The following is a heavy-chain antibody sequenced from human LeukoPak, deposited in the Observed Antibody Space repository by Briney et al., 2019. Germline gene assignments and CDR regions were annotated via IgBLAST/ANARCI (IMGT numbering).Heavy chain of an antibody. Sequence: SETLSLTCTVSGGSISSYYWSWIRQPPGKGLEWIGYIYYSGSTNYNPTLKSRVTISVDTSKNQFSLKLSSVTAADTAVYYCARDTVSRIAARPYYYYYYGMDVWGQGTTVTVSS. V-gene: IGHV4-59*01. CDR2: IYYSGST. D-gene: IGHD6-6*01. J-gene: IGHJ6*02. CDR1: GGSISSYY. CDR3: ARDTVSRIAARPYYYYYYGMDV.